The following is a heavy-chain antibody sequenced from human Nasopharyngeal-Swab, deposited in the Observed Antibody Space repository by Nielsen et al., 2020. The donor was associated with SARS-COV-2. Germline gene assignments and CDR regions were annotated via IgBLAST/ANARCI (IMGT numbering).Heavy chain of an antibody. CDR2: FDPEDGET. D-gene: IGHD3-10*01. Sequence: ASGEGSLKGSGENPTELFMHLGGEGPRKRVEWMGGFDPEDGETIYAQKFQGRVTMTEDTSTDTAYMELSSLRSEDTAVYYCATDSPYGSGSYHYYYYYGMDVWGQGTTVTVSS. J-gene: IGHJ6*02. V-gene: IGHV1-24*01. CDR3: ATDSPYGSGSYHYYYYYGMDV. CDR1: GENPTELF.